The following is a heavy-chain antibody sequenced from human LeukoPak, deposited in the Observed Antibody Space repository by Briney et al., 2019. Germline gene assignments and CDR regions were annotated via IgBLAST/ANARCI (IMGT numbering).Heavy chain of an antibody. CDR2: IISTYGAS. D-gene: IGHD5-18*01. CDR3: ARDRTGYGNYYFDS. CDR1: VDTVRKYA. V-gene: IGHV1-69*05. J-gene: IGHJ4*02. Sequence: SVTVSCTASVDTVRKYAIGWVRQAPGQGLEWIGGIISTYGASNYAQKFQGRVTLTTDESANTAYMELRSLRSEDTAVYYCARDRTGYGNYYFDSWGQGTPVTVSS.